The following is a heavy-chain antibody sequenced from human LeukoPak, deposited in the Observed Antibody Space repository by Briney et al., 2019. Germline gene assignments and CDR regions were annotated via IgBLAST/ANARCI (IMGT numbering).Heavy chain of an antibody. CDR3: ARVDYYYYMDV. V-gene: IGHV4-38-2*02. CDR1: DYSVNSAYY. Sequence: SETLSLTCTVSDYSVNSAYYWGWIRQPPGKGLEWVGSIYHSGSTYYNPSLKSRVTISVDTSKNQFSLKLSSLTAADTAVYYCARVDYYYYMDVWGKGTTVTVSS. J-gene: IGHJ6*03. CDR2: IYHSGST.